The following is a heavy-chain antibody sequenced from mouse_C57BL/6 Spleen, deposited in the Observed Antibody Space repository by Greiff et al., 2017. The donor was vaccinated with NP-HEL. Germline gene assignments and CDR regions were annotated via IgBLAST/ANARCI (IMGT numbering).Heavy chain of an antibody. J-gene: IGHJ1*03. CDR1: GYTFTSYT. CDR2: INPSSGYT. V-gene: IGHV1-4*01. Sequence: QVHVKQSGAELARPGASVKMSCKASGYTFTSYTMHWVKQRPGQGLEWIGYINPSSGYTKYNQKFKDKATLTADKSSSAAYMQLSSLTSEDSAVYYCSYGYDRNWYFDVWGTGTTVTVSS. D-gene: IGHD2-2*01. CDR3: SYGYDRNWYFDV.